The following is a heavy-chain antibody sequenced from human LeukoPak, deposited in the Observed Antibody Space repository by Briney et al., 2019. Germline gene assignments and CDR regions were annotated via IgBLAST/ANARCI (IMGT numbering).Heavy chain of an antibody. CDR3: AKDGLWLLDY. Sequence: PGGSLRLPCAASGFTFSSYGMHWVRQAPGKGLEWVAVISYDGSNKYYADSVKGRFTISRDNSKNTLYLQMNSLRAEDTAVYYCAKDGLWLLDYWGQGTLVTVSS. V-gene: IGHV3-30*18. CDR2: ISYDGSNK. D-gene: IGHD5-24*01. CDR1: GFTFSSYG. J-gene: IGHJ4*02.